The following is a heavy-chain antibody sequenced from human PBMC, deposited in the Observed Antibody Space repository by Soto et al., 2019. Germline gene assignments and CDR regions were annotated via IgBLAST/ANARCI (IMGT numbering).Heavy chain of an antibody. V-gene: IGHV3-33*01. CDR3: ARAGAYYDSSGYYAIDY. CDR2: IWYDGSNK. J-gene: IGHJ4*02. D-gene: IGHD3-22*01. Sequence: GALRLSCAASGFTFSSYGMHWVRQAPGKGLEWVAVIWYDGSNKYYADSVKGRFTISRDNSKNTLYLQMNSLRAEDTAVYYCARAGAYYDSSGYYAIDYWGQGTLVTVSS. CDR1: GFTFSSYG.